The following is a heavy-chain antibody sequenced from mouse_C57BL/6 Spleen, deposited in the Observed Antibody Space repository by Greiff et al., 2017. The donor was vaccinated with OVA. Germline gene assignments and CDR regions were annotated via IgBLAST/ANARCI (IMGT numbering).Heavy chain of an antibody. CDR1: GYTFTDYY. V-gene: IGHV1-26*01. J-gene: IGHJ2*01. Sequence: VQLQQSGPELVKPGASVKISCKASGYTFTDYYMNRVKQSHGKSLEWIGDINPNNGGTSYNQKFKGKATLTVDKSSSTAYMELRSLTSEDSAVYYCARGGVDFDNWGQGTTLTVSS. CDR3: ARGGVDFDN. CDR2: INPNNGGT.